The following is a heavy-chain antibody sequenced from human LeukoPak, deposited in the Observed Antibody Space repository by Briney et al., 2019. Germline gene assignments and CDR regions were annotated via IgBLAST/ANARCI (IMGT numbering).Heavy chain of an antibody. Sequence: GGSLRLSCAASGFTFSSYSMNWVRQAPGKGPEWVSSISSSSSYIYYADSVKGRFTISRDNAKNSLYLQMNSLRAEDTALYYCARERYGGNSAYYFDYWGQGTLVTVSS. CDR1: GFTFSSYS. D-gene: IGHD4-23*01. CDR2: ISSSSSYI. V-gene: IGHV3-21*04. CDR3: ARERYGGNSAYYFDY. J-gene: IGHJ4*02.